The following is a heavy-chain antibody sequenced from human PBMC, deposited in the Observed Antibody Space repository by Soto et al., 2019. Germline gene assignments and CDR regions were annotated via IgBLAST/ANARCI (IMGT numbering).Heavy chain of an antibody. J-gene: IGHJ4*02. Sequence: QITLKESGPTLVKPTQTLTLTCTFTGFSLSTSGVGVGWIRQPPGKALEWLALIYWDDDKRYSPSLNSRLTINKDTSKSLVVLTMSHMDPVDTTTYSCAHSLAVSNFRDYAPINSVDYWGQGTLVTVSS. CDR2: IYWDDDK. CDR1: GFSLSTSGVG. CDR3: AHSLAVSNFRDYAPINSVDY. V-gene: IGHV2-5*02. D-gene: IGHD4-17*01.